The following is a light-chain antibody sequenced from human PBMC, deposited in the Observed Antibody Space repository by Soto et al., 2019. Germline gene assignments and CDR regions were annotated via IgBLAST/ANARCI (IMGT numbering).Light chain of an antibody. CDR2: QAS. CDR1: QSVSNW. V-gene: IGKV1-5*03. J-gene: IGKJ2*01. Sequence: DIQMTQSPSTLSASVGDRVTITCRASQSVSNWLAWYQQKPGKVPKLLIFQASTLETGLPSRFSGSGSGTEFTLSISSLQPDDFATYYCQHYDGYPYTFGQGTKLEIK. CDR3: QHYDGYPYT.